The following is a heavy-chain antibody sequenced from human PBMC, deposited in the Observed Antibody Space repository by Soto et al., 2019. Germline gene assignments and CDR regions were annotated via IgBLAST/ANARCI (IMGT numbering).Heavy chain of an antibody. V-gene: IGHV3-23*01. Sequence: GGALILYCVASGCTFNSHAMSWVRAAPGKGLEWVASVNGGSTNIDYADSVKGRFTISRDNSRNTLYLQMNSLRVDDTALYYCANVGGWTIHYNGYLGQGTQVTVSS. CDR3: ANVGGWTIHYNGY. J-gene: IGHJ4*02. D-gene: IGHD3-10*01. CDR1: GCTFNSHA. CDR2: VNGGSTNI.